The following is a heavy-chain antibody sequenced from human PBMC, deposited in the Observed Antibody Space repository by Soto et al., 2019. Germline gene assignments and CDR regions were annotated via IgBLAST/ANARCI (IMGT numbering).Heavy chain of an antibody. CDR2: INSDGSST. V-gene: IGHV3-74*01. CDR1: GFTFSSYW. Sequence: PGGSLRLSCAASGFTFSSYWMHWVRQAPGKGLVWVSRINSDGSSTSYADSVKGRFTISRDNAKNTLYLQMNSLRAEDTAVYYCARDHGIGAARPMYYYYYMDVWGKGTTVTVSS. D-gene: IGHD6-13*01. CDR3: ARDHGIGAARPMYYYYYMDV. J-gene: IGHJ6*03.